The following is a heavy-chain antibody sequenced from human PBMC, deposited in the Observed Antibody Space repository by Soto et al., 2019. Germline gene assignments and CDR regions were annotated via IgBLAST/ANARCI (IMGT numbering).Heavy chain of an antibody. CDR1: GFSLTTGGGG. V-gene: IGHV2-5*02. J-gene: IGHJ4*02. Sequence: QITLKESGPTLVKSTQNLTLTCTFSGFSLTTGGGGVAWIRQPPRKALEWLAVIYWDDDKRYSPSLKSRLTITKDTSKNQVVLTMTNMDPLDPATYYCAHRLGIRNDYWGQGALVIVSS. CDR3: AHRLGIRNDY. CDR2: IYWDDDK. D-gene: IGHD1-26*01.